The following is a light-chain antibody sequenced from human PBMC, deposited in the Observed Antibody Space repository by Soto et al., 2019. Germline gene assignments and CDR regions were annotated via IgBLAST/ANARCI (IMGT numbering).Light chain of an antibody. CDR2: EVN. J-gene: IGLJ1*01. CDR1: SSDVGTYNR. V-gene: IGLV2-18*02. CDR3: SSYTSSSTYV. Sequence: QSALTQPPSVSGSPGQSVIISCTGTSSDVGTYNRVSWYQQPPGTAPKLMIFEVNNRPAGVPDRFSGSKSGNTASLTISGLQAEDEAVYYCSSYTSSSTYVVGTGTKLTVL.